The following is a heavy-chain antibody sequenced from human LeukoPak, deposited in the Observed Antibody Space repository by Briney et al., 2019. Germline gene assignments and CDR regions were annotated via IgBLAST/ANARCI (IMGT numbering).Heavy chain of an antibody. CDR1: GFTFSSYS. CDR3: ARDPGYSSGWFDY. D-gene: IGHD6-19*01. CDR2: ISASSNFI. V-gene: IGHV3-21*01. J-gene: IGHJ4*02. Sequence: PWGSLRLSCVVSGFTFSSYSMSWVRQAPGQGLEWVSSISASSNFISYADSVKGRFTISRDNAKKSLYLQMNSVRAEDTAVYYCARDPGYSSGWFDYWGQGALVTVSS.